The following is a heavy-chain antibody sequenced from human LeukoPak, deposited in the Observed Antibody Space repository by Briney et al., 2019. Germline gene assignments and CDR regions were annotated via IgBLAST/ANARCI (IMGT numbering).Heavy chain of an antibody. CDR1: GGSISSGGYY. D-gene: IGHD5-24*01. CDR2: IYYSGST. J-gene: IGHJ2*01. V-gene: IGHV4-31*03. CDR3: ARAWGLEMSTGWYFDL. Sequence: SETLSLTCTVSGGSISSGGYYWSWIRQHPGKGLEWIGHIYYSGSTYYNPSLKSRVTISVDTSKNQFSLKLSSVTAADTAVYYCARAWGLEMSTGWYFDLWGRGTLVTVSS.